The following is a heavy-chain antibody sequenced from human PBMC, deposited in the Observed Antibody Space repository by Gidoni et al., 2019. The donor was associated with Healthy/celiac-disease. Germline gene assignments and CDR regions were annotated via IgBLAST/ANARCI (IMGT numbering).Heavy chain of an antibody. J-gene: IGHJ3*02. V-gene: IGHV1-69*01. CDR2: IIPIFGAA. D-gene: IGHD3-16*01. Sequence: QVQLVQSGAEVKKPGSSVKVSCKASGGTFSSYAISWVRQAPGQGLEWMGGIIPIFGAANYAQKFQGRVTITADESTSTAYMELSSLRSEDTAVYYCASREGDYDYVWGSYAFDIWGQGTMVTVSS. CDR1: GGTFSSYA. CDR3: ASREGDYDYVWGSYAFDI.